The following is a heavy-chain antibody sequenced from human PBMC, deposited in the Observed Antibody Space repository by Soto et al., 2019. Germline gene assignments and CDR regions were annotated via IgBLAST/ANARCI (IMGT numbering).Heavy chain of an antibody. CDR3: AKQAGSYDPVGSPWNF. J-gene: IGHJ4*02. V-gene: IGHV3-30*18. CDR1: ELPFSRYG. CDR2: ISYDGSDK. D-gene: IGHD3-16*01. Sequence: RGSLRLSCAASELPFSRYGMNLVRQSPGKGLEWLAVISYDGSDKYYADSVKGRFTISRDISTHTVYLQMSSLRPEDTAVYYCAKQAGSYDPVGSPWNFSGTGTLVSVSS.